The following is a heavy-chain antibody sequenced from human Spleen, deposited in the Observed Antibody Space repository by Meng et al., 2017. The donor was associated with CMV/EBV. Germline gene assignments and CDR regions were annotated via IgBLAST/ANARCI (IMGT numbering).Heavy chain of an antibody. D-gene: IGHD5-18*01. J-gene: IGHJ5*02. V-gene: IGHV3-23*03. Sequence: GGSLRLSCVASGFTFSNYAMSWVRQAPGKGLEWVSVIYSGDSRTYYADSVKGRFTISRDNSKHMLYLQMNSLRVEDTAVYYCAKDDNGYTGEGGSWGQGTLVTVSS. CDR2: IYSGDSRT. CDR1: GFTFSNYA. CDR3: AKDDNGYTGEGGS.